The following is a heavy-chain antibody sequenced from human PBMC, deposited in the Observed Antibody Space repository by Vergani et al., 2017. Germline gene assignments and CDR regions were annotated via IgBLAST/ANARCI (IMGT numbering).Heavy chain of an antibody. CDR2: ISAYNGNT. J-gene: IGHJ4*02. V-gene: IGHV1-18*01. D-gene: IGHD1-14*01. CDR1: GYTFTSYG. Sequence: QVQLVQSGAEVKKPGASVKVSCKASGYTFTSYGISWVRQAPGQGLEWMGWISAYNGNTNYAQKLQGRVTMTTDTSINTGYMELSRLRSDDTAVYYCATNDRVRQPPGGYWGQGTLVTVSS. CDR3: ATNDRVRQPPGGY.